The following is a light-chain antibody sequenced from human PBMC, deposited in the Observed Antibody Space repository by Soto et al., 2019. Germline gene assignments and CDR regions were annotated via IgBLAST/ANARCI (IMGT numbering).Light chain of an antibody. J-gene: IGKJ1*01. CDR3: QQSKT. V-gene: IGKV1-5*03. CDR1: QIITSW. CDR2: KAS. Sequence: DIQMTQSPSTLSASVGDRVTITCRASQIITSWLAWYQQKPGKAPKLLIYKASTLERGVPSRFSGSGSGTEFTLTISNLQPDDFATYYCQQSKTFCQGTKVEIK.